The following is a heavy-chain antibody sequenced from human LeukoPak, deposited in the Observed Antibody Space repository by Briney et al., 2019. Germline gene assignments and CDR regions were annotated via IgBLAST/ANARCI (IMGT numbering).Heavy chain of an antibody. D-gene: IGHD6-13*01. V-gene: IGHV1-8*01. CDR3: ARRSSSWPLGTDY. Sequence: ASVKVSCKASGYTFTSYDINWVRQATGQGLEWMGWTNPNSGNTGYAQKFQGRVTMTRNTSISTAYMELSSLRSEDTAVYYCARRSSSWPLGTDYWGQGTLVTVSS. J-gene: IGHJ4*01. CDR2: TNPNSGNT. CDR1: GYTFTSYD.